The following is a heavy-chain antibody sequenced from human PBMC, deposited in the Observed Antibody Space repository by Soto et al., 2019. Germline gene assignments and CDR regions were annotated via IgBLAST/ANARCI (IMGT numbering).Heavy chain of an antibody. CDR1: GFTFSSYS. Sequence: GGSLRLSCAASGFTFSSYSMNWVRQAPGKGLEWVSYISSSSSTIYYADSVKGRFTISRDNAKNSLYLQMNSLRAEDTAVYYCAREGSSCLDCSSTAGGNYYYYYYMDVWGKGTTVTVSS. CDR2: ISSSSSTI. CDR3: AREGSSCLDCSSTAGGNYYYYYYMDV. V-gene: IGHV3-48*01. J-gene: IGHJ6*03. D-gene: IGHD2-2*01.